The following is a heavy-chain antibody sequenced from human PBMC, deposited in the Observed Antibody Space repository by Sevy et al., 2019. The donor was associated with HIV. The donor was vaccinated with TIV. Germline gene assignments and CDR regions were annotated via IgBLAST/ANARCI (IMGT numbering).Heavy chain of an antibody. J-gene: IGHJ4*02. CDR2: IKSKIDGETT. V-gene: IGHV3-15*01. Sequence: GGSLRLSCAVSGFTFNNAWMNWVRQAPGTGLQWVGLIKSKIDGETTDYAAPVKGRFTISRDDSKNTLFLQMNSLKTEDTGVYYCATAPGYYDSAPFDYWGPGTLVTVSS. D-gene: IGHD3-22*01. CDR3: ATAPGYYDSAPFDY. CDR1: GFTFNNAW.